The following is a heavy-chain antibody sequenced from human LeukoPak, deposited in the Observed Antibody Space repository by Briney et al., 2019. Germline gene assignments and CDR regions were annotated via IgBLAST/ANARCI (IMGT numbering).Heavy chain of an antibody. J-gene: IGHJ6*03. CDR2: ISAGGATI. Sequence: GGSLRLSCAASGFSFSTYAMSWVRQAPGKGLEWVSAISAGGATIYYADSVKGRFTVSRDNSKNTLYLHMNSLRAEDTAIYYCAKDTGGTYFYYYYYMDVWGKGTTVTVSS. CDR1: GFSFSTYA. V-gene: IGHV3-23*01. CDR3: AKDTGGTYFYYYYYMDV. D-gene: IGHD1-26*01.